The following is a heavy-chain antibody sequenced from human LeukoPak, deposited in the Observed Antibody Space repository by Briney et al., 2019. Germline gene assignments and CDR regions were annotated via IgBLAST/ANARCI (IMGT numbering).Heavy chain of an antibody. V-gene: IGHV3-23*01. D-gene: IGHD1-1*01. Sequence: GGSLTLSCAASGFTFSSYAMTWLRQAPGKGLEWVSSISGSGVSTYYADSVKGRVTISRDNSKNTVYLQMNSLRADDTAVYYCAKYNSYFDYWAQGNLLTVSS. J-gene: IGHJ4*02. CDR3: AKYNSYFDY. CDR2: ISGSGVST. CDR1: GFTFSSYA.